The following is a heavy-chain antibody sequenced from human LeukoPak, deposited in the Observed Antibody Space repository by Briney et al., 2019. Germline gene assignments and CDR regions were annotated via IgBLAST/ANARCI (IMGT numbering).Heavy chain of an antibody. CDR1: GFTFSSYA. CDR2: ISGSGGST. J-gene: IGHJ4*02. V-gene: IGHV3-23*01. Sequence: PGGSLRLSCAASGFTFSSYAMSWVRQAPGKGLEWVSAISGSGGSTYYADSVKGRFTISRDNSKSTLYLQMNSLRAEDTAVYYCAKDPYYYDSSGYDYWGQGTLVTVSS. D-gene: IGHD3-22*01. CDR3: AKDPYYYDSSGYDY.